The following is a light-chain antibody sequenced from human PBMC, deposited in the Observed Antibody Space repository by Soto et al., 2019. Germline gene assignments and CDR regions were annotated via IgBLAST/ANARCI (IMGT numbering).Light chain of an antibody. CDR2: EVS. Sequence: QSALTQPASVSGSPGQSITISCTGTSSDVGTYHLVSWYQQHPGKAPKLMIYEVSKRPSGVSNRFSGSKSGNTASLTISGFQAEDEADYYCCSYAGSSTYVFGIGTKVTVL. J-gene: IGLJ1*01. CDR1: SSDVGTYHL. V-gene: IGLV2-23*02. CDR3: CSYAGSSTYV.